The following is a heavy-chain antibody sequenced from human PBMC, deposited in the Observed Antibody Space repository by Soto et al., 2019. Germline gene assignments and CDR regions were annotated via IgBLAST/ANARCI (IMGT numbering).Heavy chain of an antibody. CDR3: AVHANGFRDASLDY. Sequence: PSETLSLTCTVSGGSISNYYWSWIREPPGQGLEWIGYISYSGSTKSNPSLNSRVTILVDAPKNQFSLILTSVTAADTAVYYCAVHANGFRDASLDYWGQGALVTVSS. J-gene: IGHJ4*02. V-gene: IGHV4-59*08. CDR1: GGSISNYY. D-gene: IGHD2-8*01. CDR2: ISYSGST.